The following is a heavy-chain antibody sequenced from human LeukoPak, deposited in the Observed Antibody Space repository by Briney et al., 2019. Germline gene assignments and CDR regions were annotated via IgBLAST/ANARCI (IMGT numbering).Heavy chain of an antibody. Sequence: PSGTLSLTCVVSGGSISSSNWWSWVRQPPGKGLEWIGEVYHSGSTNYNPSLESRVTISVDKSSNQFSLKLTSVTAADTAVYYCARDSTGWGNWFDPWGQGTLVTVSS. CDR1: GGSISSSNW. V-gene: IGHV4-4*02. J-gene: IGHJ5*02. D-gene: IGHD1-1*01. CDR2: VYHSGST. CDR3: ARDSTGWGNWFDP.